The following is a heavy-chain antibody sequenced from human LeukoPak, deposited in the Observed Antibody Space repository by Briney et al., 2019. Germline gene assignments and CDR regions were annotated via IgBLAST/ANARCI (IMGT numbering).Heavy chain of an antibody. CDR3: ARVRKLVAVAGTYSYYFDY. J-gene: IGHJ4*02. V-gene: IGHV1-69*06. CDR1: GGTFSSCA. CDR2: IIPIFGTA. Sequence: GSSVKVSCKASGGTFSSCAISWVRQAPGQGLEWMGGIIPIFGTANYAQKFQGRVTITADKSTSTAYMELSSLRSEDTAVYYCARVRKLVAVAGTYSYYFDYWGQGTLVTVSS. D-gene: IGHD6-19*01.